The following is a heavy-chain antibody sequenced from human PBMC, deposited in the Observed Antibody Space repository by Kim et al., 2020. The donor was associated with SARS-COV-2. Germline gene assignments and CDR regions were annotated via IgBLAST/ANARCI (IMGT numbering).Heavy chain of an antibody. J-gene: IGHJ4*02. D-gene: IGHD3-22*01. V-gene: IGHV3-23*01. CDR1: GFTFSSYA. Sequence: GGSLRLSCAASGFTFSSYAMSWVRQAPGKGLEWVSAISGSGGSTYYADSVKGRFTISRDNSKNTLYLQMNSLRAEDTAVYYCAKLKGDSSGYYRFDYWGQGALVTVSS. CDR3: AKLKGDSSGYYRFDY. CDR2: ISGSGGST.